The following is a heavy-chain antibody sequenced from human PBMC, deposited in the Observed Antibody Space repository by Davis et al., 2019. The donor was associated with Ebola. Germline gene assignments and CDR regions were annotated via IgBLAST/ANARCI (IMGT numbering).Heavy chain of an antibody. CDR1: GYTFNSYY. Sequence: ASVKVSCKASGYTFNSYYIHWVRQAPGQGLEWMGIINPSGGSTTYAQKFQGRVTMTRDTSARTVYMELSSLRSEDTAVYYCARGLVVTGHKSADYWGQGTLVTVSS. V-gene: IGHV1-46*02. CDR3: ARGLVVTGHKSADY. J-gene: IGHJ4*02. CDR2: INPSGGST. D-gene: IGHD2-21*02.